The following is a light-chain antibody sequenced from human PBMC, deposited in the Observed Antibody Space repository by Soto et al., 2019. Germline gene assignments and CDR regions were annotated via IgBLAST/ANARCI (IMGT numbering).Light chain of an antibody. CDR3: QQYGSSHRT. Sequence: EIVLTQSPGTLSLSPGQRATLSCRASQTVTNNFLAWHQQKPGQTPRLLIYGASSRATGTSDRFSGSGSGTDFTLTISRLEPEDFEVYYCQQYGSSHRTLGQGTKVDIK. V-gene: IGKV3-20*01. CDR2: GAS. CDR1: QTVTNNF. J-gene: IGKJ1*01.